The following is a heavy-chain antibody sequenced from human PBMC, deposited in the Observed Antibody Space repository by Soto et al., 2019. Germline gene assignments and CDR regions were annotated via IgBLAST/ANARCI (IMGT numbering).Heavy chain of an antibody. D-gene: IGHD2-8*02. V-gene: IGHV3-7*01. Sequence: EVQLVESGGGLVQPGGSMSLAGAASGFTVSNYWMCWVRQSTGTGLERVANIKEDGSEKYYVYSGNGRCTISRDNAKNSLYLQMNSLTAAHTAVYYRAAGRRTDYGDYCGQSTMLTVSA. J-gene: IGHJ4*02. CDR3: AAGRRTDYGDY. CDR1: GFTVSNYW. CDR2: IKEDGSEK.